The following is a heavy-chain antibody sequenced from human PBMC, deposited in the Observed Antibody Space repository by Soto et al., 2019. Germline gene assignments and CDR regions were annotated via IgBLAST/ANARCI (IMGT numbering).Heavy chain of an antibody. V-gene: IGHV1-18*04. CDR3: ARENIVVVPSAMGNWFDP. CDR1: GYTFTSYG. J-gene: IGHJ5*02. Sequence: GASVKVSCKASGYTFTSYGISWVRQAPGQGLEWMGWISAYNGNTNYAQKLQGRVTMTTDTSTSTAYMELRSLRSDDTAVYYCARENIVVVPSAMGNWFDPWGQGALVTVSS. CDR2: ISAYNGNT. D-gene: IGHD2-2*01.